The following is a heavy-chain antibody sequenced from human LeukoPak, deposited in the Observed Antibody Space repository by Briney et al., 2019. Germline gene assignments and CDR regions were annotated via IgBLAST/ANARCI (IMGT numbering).Heavy chain of an antibody. CDR1: GGTFISYA. V-gene: IGHV1-69*13. Sequence: SVKVSCKASGGTFISYAISWVRQAPGQGLEWMGGIIPIFGRANYAQKFQGRVTITADESTSTAYMELSSLRSEDTAVYYCARGTTVTMIGDVFYYYMDVWGKGTTVTVSS. CDR3: ARGTTVTMIGDVFYYYMDV. D-gene: IGHD4-17*01. CDR2: IIPIFGRA. J-gene: IGHJ6*03.